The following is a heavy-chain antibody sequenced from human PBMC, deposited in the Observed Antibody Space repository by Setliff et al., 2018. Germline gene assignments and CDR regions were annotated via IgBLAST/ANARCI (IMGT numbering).Heavy chain of an antibody. CDR1: GVTFSRHA. Sequence: GESLKISCAASGVTFSRHAMHWVRQAPGKGLEWVAVMSNDGSDKNYADSVKGRFTISRDNSKNTLYLQMNSLRAEDTAVYYCARGGRFAHYMDVWGKGTTVTVSS. CDR2: MSNDGSDK. D-gene: IGHD3-3*01. J-gene: IGHJ6*03. CDR3: ARGGRFAHYMDV. V-gene: IGHV3-30*01.